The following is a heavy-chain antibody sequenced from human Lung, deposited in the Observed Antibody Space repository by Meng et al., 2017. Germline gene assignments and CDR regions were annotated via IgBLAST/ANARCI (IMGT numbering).Heavy chain of an antibody. CDR1: GLTLRSYW. D-gene: IGHD5-12*01. CDR3: SGHIDY. V-gene: IGHV3-15*01. J-gene: IGHJ4*02. Sequence: EVQLVESGGGLVQPGGSLRLSWEVSGLTLRSYWMDWVRQVPGKRLEWVGRIKSKPDGETIDYAAPVKGRFTISRDDSKNTVYLQMNSLKTEDTAVYYCSGHIDYWGQGTLVTVSS. CDR2: IKSKPDGETI.